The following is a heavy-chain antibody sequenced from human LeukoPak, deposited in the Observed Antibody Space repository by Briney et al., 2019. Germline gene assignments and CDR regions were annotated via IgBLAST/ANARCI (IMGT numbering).Heavy chain of an antibody. CDR2: INFDGSST. V-gene: IGHV3-74*01. CDR1: GFTLSSYW. J-gene: IGHJ5*02. CDR3: ARIASHSSTWYDGGS. Sequence: PGGSLRLSCAASGFTLSSYWMHWVRQAPGKGVVWVSRINFDGSSTTYADSVKGRFTISRDNAKNTLYLQMNSLRAEDTGVYYCARIASHSSTWYDGGSWGQGTLVTVSS. D-gene: IGHD6-13*01.